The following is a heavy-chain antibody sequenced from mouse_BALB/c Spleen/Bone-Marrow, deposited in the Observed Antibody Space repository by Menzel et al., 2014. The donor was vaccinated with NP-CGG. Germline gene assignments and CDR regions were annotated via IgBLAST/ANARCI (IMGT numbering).Heavy chain of an antibody. J-gene: IGHJ1*02. CDR3: ARWGTTVVDYFDV. V-gene: IGHV1-52*01. CDR2: IDPYDSET. CDR1: GYTFTNYW. D-gene: IGHD1-1*01. Sequence: QVQLQQPGAELVRPGASVKLSCKASGYTFTNYWMNWVKQWPEQGLEWIGRIDPYDSETHSNQKFKDKAILTVDKSSSTAYMQLSSLTSEDSAVYYCARWGTTVVDYFDVWGAGTTVTVSS.